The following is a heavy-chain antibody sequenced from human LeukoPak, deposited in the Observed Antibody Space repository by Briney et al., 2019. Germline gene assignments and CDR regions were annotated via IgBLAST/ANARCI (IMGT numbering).Heavy chain of an antibody. CDR3: ARGANCSSTSCYQYYFDY. J-gene: IGHJ4*02. Sequence: PSETLSLTCAVYGGSFSGYYWSWIRQPPGKGLEWIGEINHSGSTNYNPSLKSRVTISVDTSKNQFSLKLSSVTAADTAVYYCARGANCSSTSCYQYYFDYWGQGTLVTVSS. CDR1: GGSFSGYY. CDR2: INHSGST. V-gene: IGHV4-34*01. D-gene: IGHD2-2*01.